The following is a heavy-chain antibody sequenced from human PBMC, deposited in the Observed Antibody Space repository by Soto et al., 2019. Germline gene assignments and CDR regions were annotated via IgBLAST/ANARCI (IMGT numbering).Heavy chain of an antibody. Sequence: PGGSLRLSCAASGFTFSTYGMHWVRRAPGKGLEWVAVISYDGSNKFYADSVKGRLTISRDNSKNTLYLQMNSLRAEDTAVYYCAKGQHCSSTSCYFYYYGVDVWGQGTTVTVSS. V-gene: IGHV3-30*18. CDR1: GFTFSTYG. J-gene: IGHJ6*02. CDR2: ISYDGSNK. CDR3: AKGQHCSSTSCYFYYYGVDV. D-gene: IGHD2-2*01.